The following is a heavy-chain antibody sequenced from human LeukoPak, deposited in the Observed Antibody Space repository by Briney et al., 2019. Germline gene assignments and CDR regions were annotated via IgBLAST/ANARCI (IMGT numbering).Heavy chain of an antibody. V-gene: IGHV3-33*01. CDR3: ARGYNYGTDWFDP. Sequence: PGGSLRLSCAASGFTFRRYDMHWVRQAPGKGLEWVAVIWYDGSNKYYADSVKGRFTISRDNSKNTLYLQMNSLGAEDTAVYYCARGYNYGTDWFDPWGQGTLVTVSS. CDR2: IWYDGSNK. D-gene: IGHD5-18*01. J-gene: IGHJ5*02. CDR1: GFTFRRYD.